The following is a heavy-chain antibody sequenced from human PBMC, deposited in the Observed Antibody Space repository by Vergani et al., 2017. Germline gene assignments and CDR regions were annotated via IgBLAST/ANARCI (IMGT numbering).Heavy chain of an antibody. Sequence: EVQLVESGGGLVQPGGSLRLSCAASGFTFDDYAMHWVRQAPGKGLEWVSGISWNSGSIGYADSVKGRFTISRDNAKNSLYLQMNSLRAEDTALYYCAKEPWGVSGWPNWGQGTLVTVSS. CDR1: GFTFDDYA. CDR2: ISWNSGSI. D-gene: IGHD6-19*01. V-gene: IGHV3-9*01. J-gene: IGHJ4*02. CDR3: AKEPWGVSGWPN.